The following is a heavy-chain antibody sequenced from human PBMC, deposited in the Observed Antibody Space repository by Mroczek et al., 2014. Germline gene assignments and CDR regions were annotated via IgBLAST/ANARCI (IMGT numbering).Heavy chain of an antibody. CDR1: GFTFSSYA. CDR3: VIRPGHPAYCSSTSCYPNWFDP. J-gene: IGHJ5*02. D-gene: IGHD2-2*01. CDR2: ISGSGGST. V-gene: IGHV3-23*04. Sequence: VQLVRVSGEGVGTAWGGPVRLSCAASGFTFSSYAMSWVRQAPGKGLEWVSAISGSGGSTYYADSVKGRFTISRDNSKNTLYLQMNSLRAEDTAVYYCVIRPGHPAYCSSTSCYPNWFDPWGQGTLVTVSS.